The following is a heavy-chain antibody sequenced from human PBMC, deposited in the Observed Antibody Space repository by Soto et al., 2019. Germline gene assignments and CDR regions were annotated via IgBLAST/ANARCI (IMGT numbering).Heavy chain of an antibody. V-gene: IGHV4-34*01. CDR1: GGSFSGYY. CDR2: INHSGST. D-gene: IGHD2-2*02. CDR3: ARRYCSSKRCYTHWFDT. Sequence: SETLSLTCAVYGGSFSGYYWSWIRQPPGKGLEWIGEINHSGSTNYNPSLKSRVTISVDTSKNQFSLKLSSVTAADTAVYYCARRYCSSKRCYTHWFDTWGQGTLVTVSS. J-gene: IGHJ5*02.